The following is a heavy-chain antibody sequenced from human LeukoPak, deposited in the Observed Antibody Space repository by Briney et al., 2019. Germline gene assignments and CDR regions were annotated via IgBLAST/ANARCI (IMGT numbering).Heavy chain of an antibody. CDR1: GLTVSSNY. Sequence: GGSLRLSCAASGLTVSSNYMSWVRQAPGKGLEWVSVIYSGGSTYYADSVKGRFTISRDNSKNTLYLQMNSLRAEDTAVYYCASSRNYDFWSGSSGGYWGQGTLVTVSS. D-gene: IGHD3-3*01. J-gene: IGHJ4*02. V-gene: IGHV3-66*01. CDR2: IYSGGST. CDR3: ASSRNYDFWSGSSGGY.